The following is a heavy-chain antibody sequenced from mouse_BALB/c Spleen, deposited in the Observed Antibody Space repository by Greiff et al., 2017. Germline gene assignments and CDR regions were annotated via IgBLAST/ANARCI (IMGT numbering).Heavy chain of an antibody. CDR1: GFTFNTYA. V-gene: IGHV10-1*02. D-gene: IGHD2-2*01. CDR3: VRQRGLYGYDQDWYFDV. CDR2: IRSKSNNYAT. Sequence: EVQGVESGGGLVQPKGSLKLSCAASGFTFNTYAMNWVRQAPGKGLEWVARIRSKSNNYATYYADSVKDRFTISRDDSQSMLYLQMNNLKTEDTAMYYCVRQRGLYGYDQDWYFDVWGAGTTVTVSS. J-gene: IGHJ1*01.